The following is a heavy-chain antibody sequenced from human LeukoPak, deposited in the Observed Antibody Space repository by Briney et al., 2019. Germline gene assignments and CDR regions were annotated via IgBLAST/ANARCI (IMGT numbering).Heavy chain of an antibody. D-gene: IGHD3-22*01. CDR2: MSPSGTT. CDR1: GGSVSSGNYY. V-gene: IGHV4-61*01. J-gene: IGHJ4*02. Sequence: PSGTLSLTCTVSGGSVSSGNYYLSWIRQPPGKGLDWITYMSPSGTTKYNPSLKSRVTTSVDTSRTQFSLRLSSVTAADTAVYYCARGQDDRSGTFDYWGQGILVTASS. CDR3: ARGQDDRSGTFDY.